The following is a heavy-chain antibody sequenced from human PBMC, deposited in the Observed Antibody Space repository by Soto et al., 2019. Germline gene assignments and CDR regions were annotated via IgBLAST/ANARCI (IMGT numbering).Heavy chain of an antibody. Sequence: PSQTLSLTCAISGDSVSSISTAWNWIRQSPSRGLEWLGRTYYRSKWFNDYAISVKSRITITPDTSKKQFSLQLHSVTPEDTAVYYCASPSGGSDAFDIWGQGTIVTVSS. V-gene: IGHV6-1*01. CDR2: TYYRSKWFN. CDR3: ASPSGGSDAFDI. CDR1: GDSVSSISTA. D-gene: IGHD2-15*01. J-gene: IGHJ3*02.